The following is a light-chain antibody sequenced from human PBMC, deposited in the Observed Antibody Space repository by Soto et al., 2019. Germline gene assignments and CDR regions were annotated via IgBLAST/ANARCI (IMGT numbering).Light chain of an antibody. CDR3: QQRSNWPLT. CDR1: QSVSSY. J-gene: IGKJ4*01. V-gene: IGKV3-11*01. Sequence: EIVLTQSPPTLSLSPGERATHSCRASQSVSSYLAWYQQKPGQAPRLLIYDASNRATGIPARFSGSGSGTDFTLTISSLEPEDFAVYYCQQRSNWPLTFGGGTKVDIK. CDR2: DAS.